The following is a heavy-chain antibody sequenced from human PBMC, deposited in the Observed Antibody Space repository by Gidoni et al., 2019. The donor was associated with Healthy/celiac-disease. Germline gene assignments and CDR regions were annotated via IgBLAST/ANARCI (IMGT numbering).Heavy chain of an antibody. CDR1: GFTFSSYG. D-gene: IGHD3-10*01. CDR3: AKTMSGGPSAGPIDY. CDR2: ISYDGSNK. V-gene: IGHV3-30*18. Sequence: QVQLVESGGGVVQPGRSLRLSCAASGFTFSSYGMHWVRQAPGKRLEGVAVISYDGSNKYYADSVKGRFTISRDNSKNTLYLQMNSLRAEDTAVYYCAKTMSGGPSAGPIDYWGQGTLVTVSS. J-gene: IGHJ4*02.